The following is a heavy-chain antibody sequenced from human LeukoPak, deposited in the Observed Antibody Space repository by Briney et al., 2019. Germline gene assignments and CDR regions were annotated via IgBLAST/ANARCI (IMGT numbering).Heavy chain of an antibody. CDR1: GGTFSSYA. D-gene: IGHD2-2*03. CDR2: IIPILGIA. Sequence: ASVKVSCKASGGTFSSYAISWVRQAPGQGLEWMGRIIPILGIANYAQKFQGRVTITADKSTSTAYMELSSLRSGDTAVYYCARMDPGGWFDPWGQGTLVTVSS. CDR3: ARMDPGGWFDP. J-gene: IGHJ5*02. V-gene: IGHV1-69*04.